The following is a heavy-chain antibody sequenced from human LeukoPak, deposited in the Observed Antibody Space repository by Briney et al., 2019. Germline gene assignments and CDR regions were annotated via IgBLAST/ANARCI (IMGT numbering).Heavy chain of an antibody. J-gene: IGHJ5*02. CDR1: GFSFTNYA. Sequence: GGSLRLSCAASGFSFTNYAMSWVRQAPARGPEWLSSMKGGGETFYADSVKGRFTISRENAKNSLYLQMNSLRAGDTAVYYCVRGLRGGFDPWGQGTLVTVSS. CDR2: MKGGGET. D-gene: IGHD4-17*01. V-gene: IGHV3-23*01. CDR3: VRGLRGGFDP.